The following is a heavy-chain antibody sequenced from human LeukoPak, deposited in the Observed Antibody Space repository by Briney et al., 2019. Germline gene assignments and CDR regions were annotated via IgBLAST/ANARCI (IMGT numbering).Heavy chain of an antibody. CDR1: GGSISSYY. J-gene: IGHJ4*02. CDR2: IYYSGST. V-gene: IGHV4-39*01. CDR3: ARFMPSGHGLLAGERNSPGY. D-gene: IGHD7-27*01. Sequence: SETLSLTCTVSGGSISSYYWGWIRQPPGKGLEWIGSIYYSGSTYYNPSLKSRVTISVDTSKNQFSLKLSSVTAADTAVYYCARFMPSGHGLLAGERNSPGYWGQGTLITVSS.